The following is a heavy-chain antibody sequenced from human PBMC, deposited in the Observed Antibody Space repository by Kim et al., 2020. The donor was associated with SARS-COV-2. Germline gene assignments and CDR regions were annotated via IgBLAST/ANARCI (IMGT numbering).Heavy chain of an antibody. V-gene: IGHV3-33*01. CDR2: IWYDGNNK. CDR1: GFTFSTYA. Sequence: GGSLRLSCAASGFTFSTYAMHWVRQAPGKGLEWVAVIWYDGNNKYHADSVKGRFTISRDNSKNTLYLQMNSLRAEDTAVYYCGAPGTTDKIDYWGQGTLV. J-gene: IGHJ4*02. CDR3: GAPGTTDKIDY. D-gene: IGHD1-1*01.